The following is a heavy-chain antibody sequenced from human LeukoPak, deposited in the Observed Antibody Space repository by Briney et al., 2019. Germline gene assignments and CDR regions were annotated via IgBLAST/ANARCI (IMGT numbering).Heavy chain of an antibody. CDR3: ARASSNNGDYGFDY. Sequence: PGESLRLSCAASGFTVSRNYMSWVRQAPGKGLEWVSFIYSGGTTYYADSVKGRFTISRDNSKNTLYLQMNSLRDEDTAVYYCARASSNNGDYGFDYWGQGTLVTVCS. D-gene: IGHD4-17*01. CDR1: GFTVSRNY. V-gene: IGHV3-66*01. CDR2: IYSGGTT. J-gene: IGHJ4*02.